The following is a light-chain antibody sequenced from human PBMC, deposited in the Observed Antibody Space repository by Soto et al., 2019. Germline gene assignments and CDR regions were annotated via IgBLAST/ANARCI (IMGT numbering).Light chain of an antibody. Sequence: ALAQSPVALSLSPGERATLSCRASQSVSTDLAWYQQKPGQAPRLLIYDASNRATGIPVRFAGSGSGTDFALTISSLEPEDFVLYYCQHPPTSFGGGTTVDIK. J-gene: IGKJ4*01. CDR1: QSVSTD. CDR3: QHPPTS. CDR2: DAS. V-gene: IGKV3-11*01.